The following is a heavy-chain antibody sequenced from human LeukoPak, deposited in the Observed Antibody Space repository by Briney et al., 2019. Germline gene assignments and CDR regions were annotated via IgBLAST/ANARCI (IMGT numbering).Heavy chain of an antibody. D-gene: IGHD3-10*01. CDR1: GFTFSSYG. J-gene: IGHJ4*02. Sequence: GGSLRLSCAASGFTFSSYGMHWVRQAPGKGLEWVAVIWYDGSNKYYADSVKGRFTISRDNAKNSLYLQMNSLRAEDTAVYYCARGSGGYDYWGQGTLVTVSS. CDR3: ARGSGGYDY. CDR2: IWYDGSNK. V-gene: IGHV3-33*01.